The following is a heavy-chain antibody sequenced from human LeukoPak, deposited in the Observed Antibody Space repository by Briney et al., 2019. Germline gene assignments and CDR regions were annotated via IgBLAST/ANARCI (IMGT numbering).Heavy chain of an antibody. J-gene: IGHJ4*02. V-gene: IGHV3-9*01. CDR2: ISWNSGSI. Sequence: PGRSLRLSCAASGFTFDDYAMHWVRQAPGKGLEGVSGISWNSGSIGYADSVKGRFTISRDNAKNSLYLQMNSLRAEDTALYYCAKGSGYSYGTIVDYWGQGTLVTVSS. D-gene: IGHD5-18*01. CDR1: GFTFDDYA. CDR3: AKGSGYSYGTIVDY.